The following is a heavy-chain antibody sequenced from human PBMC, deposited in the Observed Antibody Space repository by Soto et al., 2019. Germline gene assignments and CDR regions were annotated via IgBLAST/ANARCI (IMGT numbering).Heavy chain of an antibody. CDR2: IYTSGST. CDR1: GGSISNYY. CDR3: ARDQSGYGFFDY. J-gene: IGHJ4*02. V-gene: IGHV4-4*07. Sequence: SETLSLTCTVSGGSISNYYWSWIRQPAEKGLEWIGRIYTSGSTSYNPPLKSRVTMSVDTSKNQFSLKLTSVTAADTAVYYCARDQSGYGFFDYWGQGALVTVSS. D-gene: IGHD5-18*01.